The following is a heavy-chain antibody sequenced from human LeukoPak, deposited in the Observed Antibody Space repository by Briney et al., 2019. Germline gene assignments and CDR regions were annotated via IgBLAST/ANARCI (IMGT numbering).Heavy chain of an antibody. CDR3: ARDPMLRGVHNWFDL. D-gene: IGHD3-10*01. Sequence: EASXXVSCKASGRTFTTYAITWVRQAPGQGLEWMGGIIPIFGTANYAQKFQGRVTITADVSTSKAYMELSSLRFDDTAVYYCARDPMLRGVHNWFDLWGQGTLVTVSS. J-gene: IGHJ5*02. CDR2: IIPIFGTA. CDR1: GRTFTTYA. V-gene: IGHV1-69*01.